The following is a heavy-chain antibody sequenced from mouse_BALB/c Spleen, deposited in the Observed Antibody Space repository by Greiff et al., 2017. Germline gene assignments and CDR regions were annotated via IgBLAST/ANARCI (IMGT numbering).Heavy chain of an antibody. D-gene: IGHD2-1*01. J-gene: IGHJ3*01. CDR1: GYTFTSYY. CDR2: INPSNGGT. V-gene: IGHV1S81*02. CDR3: TRSGYGNWFAY. Sequence: VQRVESGAELVKPGASVKLSCKASGYTFTSYYMYWVKQRPGHGLEWIGEINPSNGGTNFNEKFKSKATLTVDKSSSTAYMQLSSLTSEASAVYYCTRSGYGNWFAYWGQGTLVTVSA.